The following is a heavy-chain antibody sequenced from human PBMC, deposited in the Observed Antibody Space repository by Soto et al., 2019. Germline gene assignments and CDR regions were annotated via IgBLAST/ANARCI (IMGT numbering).Heavy chain of an antibody. D-gene: IGHD4-17*01. CDR2: IIPIFGTA. V-gene: IGHV1-69*13. Sequence: SVKVSCKASGGTFSSYAISWVRQAPGQELEWMGGIIPIFGTANYAQKFQGRVLFPADESTGTAYMELSSLRSEDTAVYYCASVKFDDYGGNAGYFDIPRQGTRVTGSS. CDR1: GGTFSSYA. J-gene: IGHJ3*02. CDR3: ASVKFDDYGGNAGYFDI.